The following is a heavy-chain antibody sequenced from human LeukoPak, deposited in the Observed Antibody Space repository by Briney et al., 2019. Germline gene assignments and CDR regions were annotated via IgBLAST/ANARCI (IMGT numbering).Heavy chain of an antibody. CDR2: IYYSGST. CDR1: GGSISSSSYY. V-gene: IGHV4-39*01. CDR3: ARRVVVVTAIGYFDY. Sequence: SETLSLTCTVSGGSISSSSYYWGWIRQPPGKGLEWIGSIYYSGSTYYNPSLKSRVTISVDTSKNQFSLKPSSVTAADTAVYYCARRVVVVTAIGYFDYWGQGTLVTVSS. J-gene: IGHJ4*02. D-gene: IGHD2-21*02.